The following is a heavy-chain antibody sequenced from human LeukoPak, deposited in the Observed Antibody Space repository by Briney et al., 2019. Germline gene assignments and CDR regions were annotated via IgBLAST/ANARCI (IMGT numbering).Heavy chain of an antibody. CDR2: ISVSGGDT. CDR1: GFTFSNYA. D-gene: IGHD5-24*01. Sequence: GGSLRLSCAASGFTFSNYAMSWVRQAPGKGLEWGSAISVSGGDTYFAESVKGRFTISRANSKNTLYLQMNSLRPEDTAIYYCATRDAYKEAYWGQGTLVTVSS. J-gene: IGHJ4*02. V-gene: IGHV3-23*01. CDR3: ATRDAYKEAY.